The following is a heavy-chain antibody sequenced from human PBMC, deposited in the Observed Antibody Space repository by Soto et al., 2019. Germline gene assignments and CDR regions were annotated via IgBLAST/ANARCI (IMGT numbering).Heavy chain of an antibody. CDR2: ISGSGGST. Sequence: EVQLLESGGGLVQPGGSLRLSCAASGFTFSSYAMSWVRQAPGKGLEWVPAISGSGGSTYYADSVKGRFTISRDNSKNPLYLQMSSLRAEDTAVYYCAKDSLDCSGGSCYTDWYFDLWGRGTLVTVCS. D-gene: IGHD2-15*01. CDR1: GFTFSSYA. J-gene: IGHJ2*01. CDR3: AKDSLDCSGGSCYTDWYFDL. V-gene: IGHV3-23*01.